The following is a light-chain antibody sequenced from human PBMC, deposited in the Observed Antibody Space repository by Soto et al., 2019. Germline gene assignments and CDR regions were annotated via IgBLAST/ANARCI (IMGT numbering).Light chain of an antibody. CDR3: QQRSIWPWA. J-gene: IGKJ1*01. V-gene: IGKV3-11*01. CDR2: DIS. Sequence: EIVLTQSPATLSMSPGETVTLSCRASQSVSRDLVWFQQKPGQAPRLLIYDISNRAAGIPARFRGSGSGTDFTLTVSGLEPEDFAVYYCQQRSIWPWAFGQGTKVEV. CDR1: QSVSRD.